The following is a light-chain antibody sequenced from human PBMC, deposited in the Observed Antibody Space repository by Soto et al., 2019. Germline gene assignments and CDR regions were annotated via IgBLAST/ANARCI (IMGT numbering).Light chain of an antibody. J-gene: IGLJ3*02. CDR2: EVS. Sequence: QSALTQPASVSGSPGQSITISCTGTSSDVGGYNYVSWYQQHPGKAPKLMIYEVSNRPSGVSNRFSGSKSGNTASLTISGLQAEDEADYYCCSYAGSLLVFGGGTKLTVL. V-gene: IGLV2-14*01. CDR3: CSYAGSLLV. CDR1: SSDVGGYNY.